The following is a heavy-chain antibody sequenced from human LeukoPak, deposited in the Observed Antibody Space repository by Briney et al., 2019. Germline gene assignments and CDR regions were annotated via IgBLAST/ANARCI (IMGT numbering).Heavy chain of an antibody. Sequence: PGGSLRLSCAASGFTFSGYGMHWVRQAPGKGLEWVAFIRSDGTNKYYLDSVKGRFTISRDNSKNTLYLQMNSLRAEDTAVYYRAKDPGLEWVGDWFDPWGQGTLATVSS. CDR3: AKDPGLEWVGDWFDP. D-gene: IGHD3-3*01. J-gene: IGHJ5*02. CDR2: IRSDGTNK. CDR1: GFTFSGYG. V-gene: IGHV3-30*02.